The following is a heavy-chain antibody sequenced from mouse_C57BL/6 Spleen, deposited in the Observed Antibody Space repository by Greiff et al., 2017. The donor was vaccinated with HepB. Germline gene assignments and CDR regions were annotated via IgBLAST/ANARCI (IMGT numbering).Heavy chain of an antibody. V-gene: IGHV5-12*01. J-gene: IGHJ4*01. CDR2: ISNGGGST. Sequence: EVQRVESGGGLVQPGGSLKLSCAASGFTFSDYYMYWVRQTPEKRLEWVAYISNGGGSTYYPDTVKGRFTISRDNAKNTLYLQMSRLKSEDTAMYYCARLPITTDYAMDYRGQGTSVTVSS. CDR3: ARLPITTDYAMDY. CDR1: GFTFSDYY. D-gene: IGHD1-1*01.